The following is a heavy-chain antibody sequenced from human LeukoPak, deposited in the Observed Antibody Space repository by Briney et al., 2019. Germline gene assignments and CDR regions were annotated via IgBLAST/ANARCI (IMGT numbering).Heavy chain of an antibody. V-gene: IGHV3-7*01. CDR1: GFTFSAYW. J-gene: IGHJ4*02. CDR2: INQGGSTR. D-gene: IGHD1-1*01. Sequence: GGSLRLSCAASGFTFSAYWMSWVRQAPGKGLEWVASINQGGSTRHYVDSVKGRFTVSRDNARNSLFLQMNTLRVEDTAVYYCAKLIRDVTTYDYWGQGTLVTVSS. CDR3: AKLIRDVTTYDY.